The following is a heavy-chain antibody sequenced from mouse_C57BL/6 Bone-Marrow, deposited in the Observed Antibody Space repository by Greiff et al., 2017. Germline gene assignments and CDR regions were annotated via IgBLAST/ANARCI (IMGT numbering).Heavy chain of an antibody. D-gene: IGHD1-1*01. CDR1: GFNIKDDY. Sequence: VQLQQSGAELVRPGASVKLSCTASGFNIKDDYMHWVKQRPEQGLEWIGWIDPEDGDTQYASKFQGKATMTADTSSNTAYLQLSSLTSEDTAVYYCTTAFCNYYPLPYWGQGTALTVSS. V-gene: IGHV14-4*01. J-gene: IGHJ2*01. CDR2: IDPEDGDT. CDR3: TTAFCNYYPLPY.